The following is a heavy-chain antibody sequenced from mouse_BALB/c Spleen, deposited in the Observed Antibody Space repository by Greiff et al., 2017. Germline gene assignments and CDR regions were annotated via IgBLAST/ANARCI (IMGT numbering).Heavy chain of an antibody. Sequence: EVKLMESGAELVKPGASVKLSCTASGFNIKDNYMHWVKQRPEQGLEWIGRIDPANGNTKYDPKFQGKATITADTSSNTAYLQLSSLTSEDTAVYYCASLYYRYDAMDYWGQGTSVTVSS. CDR1: GFNIKDNY. J-gene: IGHJ4*01. CDR3: ASLYYRYDAMDY. D-gene: IGHD2-14*01. CDR2: IDPANGNT. V-gene: IGHV14-3*02.